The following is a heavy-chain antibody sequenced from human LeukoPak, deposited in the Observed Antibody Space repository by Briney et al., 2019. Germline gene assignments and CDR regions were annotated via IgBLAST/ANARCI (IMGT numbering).Heavy chain of an antibody. CDR3: ARIGSGRRNYYYYGMDV. CDR1: GFTFSSYW. CDR2: IKQDGSEK. J-gene: IGHJ6*02. D-gene: IGHD3-10*01. Sequence: GGSLRLSCAASGFTFSSYWMSWVRLAPGKGLECVANIKQDGSEKYYVDSVKGRFTISRDNAKNSLYLQMNSLRAEDTAVYYCARIGSGRRNYYYYGMDVWGQGTTVTVS. V-gene: IGHV3-7*01.